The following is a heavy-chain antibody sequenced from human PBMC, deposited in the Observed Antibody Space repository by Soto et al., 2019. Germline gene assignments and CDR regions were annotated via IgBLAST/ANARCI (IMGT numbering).Heavy chain of an antibody. CDR1: GFTFSSYA. V-gene: IGHV3-23*01. CDR2: ISGSGGST. CDR3: AKDRLKYYYGSGSYSGLGP. D-gene: IGHD3-10*01. J-gene: IGHJ5*02. Sequence: EVQLLESGGGLVQPGGSLRLSCAASGFTFSSYAMSWVRQAPGKGLEWVSAISGSGGSTYYADSVKVRFTISRDNSKNSVYLQMNSLRAEDTAVYYCAKDRLKYYYGSGSYSGLGPWGKGTLVTASS.